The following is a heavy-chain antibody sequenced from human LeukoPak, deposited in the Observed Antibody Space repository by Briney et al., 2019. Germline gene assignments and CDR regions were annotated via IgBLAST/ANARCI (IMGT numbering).Heavy chain of an antibody. V-gene: IGHV1-18*01. CDR2: INAYHGKT. Sequence: ASVKVSYKASGYTFTSYGISWVRQAPGQGLEWMGWINAYHGKTNYARKLQGRVTMTTDTSTSTAYMEVRSLRSYDTAVYYRARIPIWSSWVYYYNSSGYYWAVDYWGRGTLFTVSS. CDR1: GYTFTSYG. J-gene: IGHJ4*02. D-gene: IGHD3-22*01. CDR3: ARIPIWSSWVYYYNSSGYYWAVDY.